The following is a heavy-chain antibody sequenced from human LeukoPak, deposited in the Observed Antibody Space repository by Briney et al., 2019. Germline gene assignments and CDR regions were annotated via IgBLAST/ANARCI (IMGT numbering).Heavy chain of an antibody. CDR2: INWKSDEI. CDR1: GYSFDEYA. CDR3: AKDRYCTSSSRPIDY. J-gene: IGHJ4*02. D-gene: IGHD2-2*01. Sequence: GGSLRLSCAGSGYSFDEYAMHWVRQAPGKGLEWVSGINWKSDEIGYADSVKGRFTISRDNSKNSLYLQMNSLRVEDTALYYCAKDRYCTSSSRPIDYWGQGTMVTVSS. V-gene: IGHV3-9*01.